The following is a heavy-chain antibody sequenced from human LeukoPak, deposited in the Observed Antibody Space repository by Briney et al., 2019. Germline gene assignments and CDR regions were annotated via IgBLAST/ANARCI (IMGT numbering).Heavy chain of an antibody. CDR2: IYYSGST. Sequence: SETLSLTCTVSGGSISSSSYYWGWIRQPPGKGLEWIGSIYYSGSTYYNPSLKSRVTISVDTSKNQFSLKLSSVTAADTAVYHCARQPRLRYSQTPHDYWGQGTLVTVSS. CDR3: ARQPRLRYSQTPHDY. CDR1: GGSISSSSYY. D-gene: IGHD4-17*01. V-gene: IGHV4-39*01. J-gene: IGHJ4*02.